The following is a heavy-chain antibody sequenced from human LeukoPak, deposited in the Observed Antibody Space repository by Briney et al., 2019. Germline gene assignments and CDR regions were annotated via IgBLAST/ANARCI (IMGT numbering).Heavy chain of an antibody. CDR1: GFSLGTSGMC. J-gene: IGHJ4*02. D-gene: IGHD3-22*01. V-gene: IGHV2-70*11. Sequence: SGPTLVNPTQTLTLTCTFSGFSLGTSGMCVSWIRQPPGKALEWLARIDWDDDKYYSTSLKTRLTISKDTSKNQVVLTMTNMDPVDTATYYCARIPYYYDSSGYYYGLDYWGQGTLVTVSS. CDR3: ARIPYYYDSSGYYYGLDY. CDR2: IDWDDDK.